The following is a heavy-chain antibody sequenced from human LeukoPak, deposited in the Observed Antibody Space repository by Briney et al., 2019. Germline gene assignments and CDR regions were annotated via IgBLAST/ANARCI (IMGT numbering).Heavy chain of an antibody. CDR3: ARAPYFDFWTGYYFDY. J-gene: IGHJ4*02. V-gene: IGHV4-59*01. Sequence: SETLSLTCTVSGVSISSYYWSWIRQPPGKGLEWIGFIFYSGTTNYKPSLNSRVTISVDTSKNQFSLKLSSVTAADTAVYYCARAPYFDFWTGYYFDYWGQGTLVTVSS. D-gene: IGHD3-3*01. CDR1: GVSISSYY. CDR2: IFYSGTT.